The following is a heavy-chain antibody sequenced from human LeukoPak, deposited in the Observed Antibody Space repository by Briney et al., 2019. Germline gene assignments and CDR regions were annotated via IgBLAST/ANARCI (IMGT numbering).Heavy chain of an antibody. V-gene: IGHV4-59*01. CDR2: IYYSGST. CDR3: ARTPVAAAGPYYYYYGMGV. Sequence: SETLSLTCTVSGGSISSYYWSWIRQPPGKGLEWIGYIYYSGSTNYNPSLKSRVTISVDTSKNQFSLKLSSVTAADTAVYYCARTPVAAAGPYYYYYGMGVWGQGTTVTVSS. D-gene: IGHD6-13*01. CDR1: GGSISSYY. J-gene: IGHJ6*02.